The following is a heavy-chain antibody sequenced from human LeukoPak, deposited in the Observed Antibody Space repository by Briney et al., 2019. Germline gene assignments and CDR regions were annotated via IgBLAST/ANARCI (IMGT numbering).Heavy chain of an antibody. D-gene: IGHD3-10*01. CDR2: IHPYTGAT. V-gene: IGHV1-2*02. Sequence: DSVKVSCKASGYTFSGTGWYLYWLRQAPGQGLECMGWIHPYTGATHYAQKFQGRVAMTRDTSTSTAYMELSRLRPDDTAVYYCARDGPAQMVDFDYWGQGTLVTVSS. CDR3: ARDGPAQMVDFDY. J-gene: IGHJ4*02. CDR1: GYTFSGTGWY.